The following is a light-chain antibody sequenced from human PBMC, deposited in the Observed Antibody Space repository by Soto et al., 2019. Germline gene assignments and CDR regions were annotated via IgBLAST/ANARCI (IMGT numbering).Light chain of an antibody. CDR1: ESVRNNS. Sequence: ELILTQSPGTLSLSPGEGATLSCRASESVRNNSLAWYQQHPGQAPRLLIFGASSRATGIPDRFTGTGSGSDFSLTISRLEPDDSAVYFCHHYGYGADTFGQGTKLEIK. J-gene: IGKJ2*01. CDR3: HHYGYGADT. CDR2: GAS. V-gene: IGKV3-20*01.